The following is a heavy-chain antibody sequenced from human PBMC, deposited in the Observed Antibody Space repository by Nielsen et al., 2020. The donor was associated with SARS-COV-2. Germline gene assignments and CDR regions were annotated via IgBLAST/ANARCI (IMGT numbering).Heavy chain of an antibody. Sequence: ASVKVSCNASGYTFTDYYIHWVRQAPGQGLEWMGRINPYSGGTNYAQKFQGTVTMTRDASTSTVYMELTSDDTAVYYCARARATIFGLVMSYGMDVWGQGTTVAVSS. CDR2: INPYSGGT. CDR1: GYTFTDYY. CDR3: ARARATIFGLVMSYGMDV. V-gene: IGHV1-2*06. D-gene: IGHD3/OR15-3a*01. J-gene: IGHJ6*02.